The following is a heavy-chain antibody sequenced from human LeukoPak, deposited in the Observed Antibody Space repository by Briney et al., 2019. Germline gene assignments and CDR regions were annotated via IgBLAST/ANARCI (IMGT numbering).Heavy chain of an antibody. V-gene: IGHV4-59*01. D-gene: IGHD3-3*01. J-gene: IGHJ5*02. CDR2: IYYSGST. Sequence: PSETLSLTCTVSGGSIISYYWSWIRQPPGKGLEWIGYIYYSGSTNYNPSLKSRVTISVDTSKNQFSLKLSSVTAADTAVYYCARAQYDFWSGYYHPVWFDPWGQGTLVTVSS. CDR1: GGSIISYY. CDR3: ARAQYDFWSGYYHPVWFDP.